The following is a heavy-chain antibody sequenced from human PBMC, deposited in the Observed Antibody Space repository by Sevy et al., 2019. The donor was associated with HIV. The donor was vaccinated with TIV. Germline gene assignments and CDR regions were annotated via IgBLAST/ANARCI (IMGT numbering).Heavy chain of an antibody. J-gene: IGHJ4*02. CDR2: ISYDGSNT. V-gene: IGHV3-30*04. CDR3: ARDGGYDSRGYDLSNY. Sequence: GGSLRLSCAASGFTFSTYAMHWVRQAPGKGLEWVAVISYDGSNTYYADSVKGRFTISRDSSKNTLYLQRNSLRAEDTAVYFCARDGGYDSRGYDLSNYWGQGTLVTVSS. D-gene: IGHD3-22*01. CDR1: GFTFSTYA.